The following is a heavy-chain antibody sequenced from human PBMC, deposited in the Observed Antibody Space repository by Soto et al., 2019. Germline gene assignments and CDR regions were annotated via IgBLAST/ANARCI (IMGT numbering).Heavy chain of an antibody. CDR1: GFTFSSYA. J-gene: IGHJ4*02. D-gene: IGHD3-22*01. CDR3: ASPVNYYDSSGPDY. V-gene: IGHV3-30-3*01. CDR2: ISYDGSNK. Sequence: PVGSLRLSCAASGFTFSSYAMHWVRQAPGKGLEWVAVISYDGSNKYYADSVKGRFTISRDNSKNTLYLQMNSLRAEDTAVYYCASPVNYYDSSGPDYWGQGTLVTVSS.